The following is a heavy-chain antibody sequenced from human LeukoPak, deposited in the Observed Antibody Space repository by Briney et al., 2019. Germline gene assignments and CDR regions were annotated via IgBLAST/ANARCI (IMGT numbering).Heavy chain of an antibody. CDR2: ISGYNGDT. J-gene: IGHJ3*02. CDR3: ARRRIVAGTDAFDI. Sequence: GASVKVSCKASGYTFTNYGLSWVRQAPGQGLEWVGWISGYNGDTNYAQEFQGRVSMTTDTSTNTGYMELRSLRSDDTAIYYCARRRIVAGTDAFDIWGQGTMVTVSS. CDR1: GYTFTNYG. D-gene: IGHD6-19*01. V-gene: IGHV1-18*01.